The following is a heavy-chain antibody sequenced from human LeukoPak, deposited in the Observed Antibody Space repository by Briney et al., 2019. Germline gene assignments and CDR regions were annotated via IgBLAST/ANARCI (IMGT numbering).Heavy chain of an antibody. D-gene: IGHD6-13*01. J-gene: IGHJ1*01. CDR1: GFTFSSYS. CDR2: ISSSSSYI. CDR3: ARDWPTIAAAGTIPEYFQH. Sequence: GGSLRLSCAASGFTFSSYSMNWVRQAPGKGLEWVSSISSSSSYIYYAESVKGRFTIARDNAKNSLYLQMNSLRAEDTAVYYCARDWPTIAAAGTIPEYFQHWGQGTLVTVSS. V-gene: IGHV3-21*01.